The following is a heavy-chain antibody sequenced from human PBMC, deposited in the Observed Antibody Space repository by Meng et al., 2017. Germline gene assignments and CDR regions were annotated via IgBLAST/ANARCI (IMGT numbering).Heavy chain of an antibody. CDR3: ATGIAAAGLYYFDY. Sequence: VRLQEPGPGLVKPSETLSLTCSVSGGSISSYYWSWIRQPAGKGLEWIGRIYTSGSTNYNPSLKSRVTMSVDTSKNQFSLKLSSVTAADTAVYYCATGIAAAGLYYFDYWGQGTLVTVSS. CDR1: GGSISSYY. J-gene: IGHJ4*02. V-gene: IGHV4-4*07. D-gene: IGHD6-13*01. CDR2: IYTSGST.